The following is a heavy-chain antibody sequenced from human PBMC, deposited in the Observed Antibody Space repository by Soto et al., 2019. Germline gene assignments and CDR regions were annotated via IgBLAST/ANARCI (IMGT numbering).Heavy chain of an antibody. J-gene: IGHJ6*03. CDR1: GFTFDDYA. D-gene: IGHD2-15*01. CDR2: ISWNSGSI. Sequence: PGGSLRLSCAASGFTFDDYAMHWVRQAPGKGLEWVSGISWNSGSIGYADSVKGRFTISRDNAKNSLYLQMNSLRAEDTALYYCAKDIAPQCSGGSCHPYYMDIWGKGTTVTVSS. CDR3: AKDIAPQCSGGSCHPYYMDI. V-gene: IGHV3-9*01.